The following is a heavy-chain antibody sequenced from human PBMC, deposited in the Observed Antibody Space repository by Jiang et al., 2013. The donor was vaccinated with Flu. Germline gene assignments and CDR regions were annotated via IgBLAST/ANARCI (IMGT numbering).Heavy chain of an antibody. V-gene: IGHV6-1*01. CDR2: TYYRSKWYN. Sequence: QTLSLTCAISGDSVSSIIAAWNWIRQSPSRGLEWLGRTYYRSKWYNDYAVSAKSRITINPDTSKNQFSLHLNSVTPEDTAVYYCAKEYYDSSGYSLDYWGQGTLVTVSS. D-gene: IGHD3-22*01. CDR3: AKEYYDSSGYSLDY. CDR1: GDSVSSIIAA. J-gene: IGHJ4*02.